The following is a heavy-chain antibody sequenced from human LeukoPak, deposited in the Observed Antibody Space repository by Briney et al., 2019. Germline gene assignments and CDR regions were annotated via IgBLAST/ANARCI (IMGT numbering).Heavy chain of an antibody. CDR2: ISSSSSYI. D-gene: IGHD3-16*02. Sequence: GGSLRLSCAASGFTFSSYSMNWVRQAPGKGLEWVSSISSSSSYIYYADSVKGRFTISRANAKNSLYLQMNSLRAEDTAVYYCARDRADYVWGSYRAHDAFDIWGQGTMVTVSS. J-gene: IGHJ3*02. CDR3: ARDRADYVWGSYRAHDAFDI. CDR1: GFTFSSYS. V-gene: IGHV3-21*01.